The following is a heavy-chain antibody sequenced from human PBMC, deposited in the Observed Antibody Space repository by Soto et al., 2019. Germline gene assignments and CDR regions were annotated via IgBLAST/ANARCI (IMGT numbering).Heavy chain of an antibody. CDR3: ARGHDSSGYLTPDY. V-gene: IGHV4-34*01. CDR1: GGSFTGYY. Sequence: LSLTCAVHGGSFTGYYWSWIRQPPGKGLEWIGEINHSGSTNYNPSLKSRVTISLDTSKNQFSLKLSSVTAADTAVYYCARGHDSSGYLTPDYWGQGTLVTVS. CDR2: INHSGST. D-gene: IGHD3-22*01. J-gene: IGHJ4*02.